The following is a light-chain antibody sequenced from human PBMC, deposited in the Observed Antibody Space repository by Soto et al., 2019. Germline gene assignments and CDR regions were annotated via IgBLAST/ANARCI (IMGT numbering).Light chain of an antibody. V-gene: IGKV1-5*03. J-gene: IGKJ4*01. CDR1: QTISSW. CDR3: QHYNNWPLT. CDR2: KAS. Sequence: DIQMTQSLYTMSGSVVYRSNINGLASQTISSWLAWYQQKPGKAPKLLIYKASTLKSGVPSRFSGSGSGTEFTLTISSLQPDDFATYYCQHYNNWPLTFGGGPKGAIK.